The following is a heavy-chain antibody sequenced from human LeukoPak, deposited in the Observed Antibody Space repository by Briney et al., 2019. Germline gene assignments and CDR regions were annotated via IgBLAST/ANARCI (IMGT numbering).Heavy chain of an antibody. CDR1: GFTFGDYA. V-gene: IGHV3-49*04. CDR2: IRSKAYGGTT. CDR3: TRALARPGFSIAY. D-gene: IGHD2-2*01. J-gene: IGHJ4*02. Sequence: GGSLRLSCTASGFTFGDYAMSWVRQAPGKGLEWVGFIRSKAYGGTTEYAASVKGRFTISRDDSKSIAYLQMNSLKTEDTAVYYCTRALARPGFSIAYWGQGTLVTVSS.